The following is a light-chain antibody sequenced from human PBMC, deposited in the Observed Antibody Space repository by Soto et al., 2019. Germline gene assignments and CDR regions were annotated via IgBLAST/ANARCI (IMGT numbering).Light chain of an antibody. CDR2: SVS. CDR3: QHYHGWPIT. CDR1: QSVSSSS. V-gene: IGKV3-20*01. J-gene: IGKJ5*01. Sequence: EIVLTQSPCTLSLSTGERATLSCRASQSVSSSSLAWYQQKPGQTPRLLIYSVSSRATGIPDRFSGSGSGTDFTLTISSLQSEDFAVYYCQHYHGWPITFGQGTRLAIK.